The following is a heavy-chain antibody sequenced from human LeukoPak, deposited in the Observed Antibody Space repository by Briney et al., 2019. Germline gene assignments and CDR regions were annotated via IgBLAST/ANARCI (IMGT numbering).Heavy chain of an antibody. CDR2: ISGSGGST. CDR1: EFTFSSYA. V-gene: IGHV3-23*01. Sequence: GGSLRLSCAASEFTFSSYAMSWVRQAPGKGLEWVSAISGSGGSTYYADSVKGRFTTCRDNAKNTLYLQMNSLRAEDTAVYYCATEVDSGDYDNYFDYWGQGTLVTVSS. CDR3: ATEVDSGDYDNYFDY. D-gene: IGHD4-17*01. J-gene: IGHJ4*02.